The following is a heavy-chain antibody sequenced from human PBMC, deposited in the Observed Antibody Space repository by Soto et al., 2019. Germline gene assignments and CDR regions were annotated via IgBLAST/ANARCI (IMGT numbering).Heavy chain of an antibody. V-gene: IGHV1-8*01. D-gene: IGHD3-3*01. CDR1: GYTFTTYD. CDR2: MDPNSGST. Sequence: ASVKVSCKASGYTFTTYDINWERQAPGQGLEWLGWMDPNSGSTGYAQKFQGRMTMTRNISRNTAHMELSSLQSEDTAVCYCARERKFDFWRKGLDVWGQGTTVTVSS. CDR3: ARERKFDFWRKGLDV. J-gene: IGHJ6*02.